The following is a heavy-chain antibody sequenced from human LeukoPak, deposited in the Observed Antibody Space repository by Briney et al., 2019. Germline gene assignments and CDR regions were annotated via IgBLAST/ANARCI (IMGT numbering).Heavy chain of an antibody. D-gene: IGHD2-21*02. V-gene: IGHV1-18*01. J-gene: IGHJ5*02. CDR2: ISAYKGNT. Sequence: ASVKVSCKASGYTFTSYGISWVRQAPGQGLEGMGWISAYKGNTNYAQKLQGRVTMTTDTSTSTAYMELRSLRSDDTAVYYCARDHGDIVVVTAIQGLSWFDPWGQGTLVTVSS. CDR3: ARDHGDIVVVTAIQGLSWFDP. CDR1: GYTFTSYG.